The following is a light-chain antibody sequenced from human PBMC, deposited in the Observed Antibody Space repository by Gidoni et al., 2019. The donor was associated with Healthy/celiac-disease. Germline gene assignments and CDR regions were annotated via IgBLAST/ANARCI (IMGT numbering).Light chain of an antibody. V-gene: IGKV3-20*01. J-gene: IGKJ1*01. CDR1: QSVSSSY. CDR2: GAS. Sequence: EIVLTQSPGTLSLSPGESAPLSCRSSQSVSSSYLAWYQQKPGQAPRLLIYGASSRATGIPDRFSGSGSGTDFTLTISSLEPEDFAVYYCQQYGSSPWTFGQGTKVEIK. CDR3: QQYGSSPWT.